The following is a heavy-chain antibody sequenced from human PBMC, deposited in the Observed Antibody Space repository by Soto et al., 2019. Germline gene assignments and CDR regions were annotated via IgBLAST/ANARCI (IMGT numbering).Heavy chain of an antibody. D-gene: IGHD1-26*01. V-gene: IGHV1-69*06. CDR1: GRTFSSYA. J-gene: IGHJ6*02. CDR2: IIPIFGTA. CDR3: ASGVLRPKSYYYGMDV. Sequence: QVQLVQSGAEVKKPGSSVKVSCKASGRTFSSYAISWVRQAPGQGLEWMGGIIPIFGTANYAQKFQGRVTITADKSTSTAYMELSSLRSEDTAVYYCASGVLRPKSYYYGMDVWGQGTTVTVSS.